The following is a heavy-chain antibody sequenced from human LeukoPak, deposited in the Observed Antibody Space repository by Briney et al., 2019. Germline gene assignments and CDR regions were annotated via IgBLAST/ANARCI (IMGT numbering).Heavy chain of an antibody. CDR3: ARIAWDAFDI. J-gene: IGHJ3*02. V-gene: IGHV3-74*01. CDR1: GFNFNNYW. Sequence: QPGGSLKLSCTVSGFNFNNYWMHWVRQAPGKGLVWVSRLNNDGSSTNYADSVKGRFTISRDNAKNTLYLQMNSLRAEDTAVYYCARIAWDAFDIWGQGTMVTVSS. D-gene: IGHD2-15*01. CDR2: LNNDGSST.